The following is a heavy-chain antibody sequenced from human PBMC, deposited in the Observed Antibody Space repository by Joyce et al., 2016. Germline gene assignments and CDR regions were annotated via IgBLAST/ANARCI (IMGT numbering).Heavy chain of an antibody. D-gene: IGHD3-10*01. CDR1: GFPFTVAW. CDR2: IKSKTDGGTT. J-gene: IGHJ4*02. CDR3: STDSDLTGNFDN. Sequence: EVQLVESGGGLVKPGGSLRLSCAAAGFPFTVAWMNWVRQAPGKGREWVGRIKSKTDGGTTDYAAPVKGRFTISRDDSKNTLYLQMNSLKTEDTAVYYCSTDSDLTGNFDNWGQGTLVTVSS. V-gene: IGHV3-15*07.